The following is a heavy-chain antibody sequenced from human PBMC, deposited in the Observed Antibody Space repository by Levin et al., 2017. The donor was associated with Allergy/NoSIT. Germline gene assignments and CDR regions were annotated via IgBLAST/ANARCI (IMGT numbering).Heavy chain of an antibody. Sequence: SETLSLTCTVSGGSISRSSDYWGWIRQPPGKGLEWIGGIYYSGTTYYNPSLKSRLTISVDTSKNQFSLKLSSVTAADTAVYYCAKVGGPVGQRRFDYWGQGTLVTVSS. J-gene: IGHJ4*02. D-gene: IGHD6-25*01. CDR3: AKVGGPVGQRRFDY. CDR2: IYYSGTT. V-gene: IGHV4-39*01. CDR1: GGSISRSSDY.